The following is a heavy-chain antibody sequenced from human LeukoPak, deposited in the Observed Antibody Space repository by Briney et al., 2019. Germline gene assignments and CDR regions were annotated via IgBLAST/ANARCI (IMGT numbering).Heavy chain of an antibody. Sequence: GGSLRLSCAASGFTFSSYEMNWVRQAPGKWLEWVSYISSSGSTIYYADSVQGRFIISRDNAKNSLYLQMNSLRAEDTAVYYCARGRGDTAWRDYGMDVWGQGTTVTVSS. D-gene: IGHD5-18*01. CDR2: ISSSGSTI. J-gene: IGHJ6*02. CDR1: GFTFSSYE. CDR3: ARGRGDTAWRDYGMDV. V-gene: IGHV3-48*03.